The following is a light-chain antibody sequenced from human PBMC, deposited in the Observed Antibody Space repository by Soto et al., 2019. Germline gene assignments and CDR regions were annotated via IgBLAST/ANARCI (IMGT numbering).Light chain of an antibody. J-gene: IGKJ4*01. CDR1: QSVSSSH. CDR3: QQYFISALT. CDR2: GAS. Sequence: EIVLTQSPGTLSLSPGERATVSCRASQSVSSSHLAWYQQKPGQAPRLLIYGASSRATGIPDRFSGSGSGTDFTLTISRLEPEDFAVYYCQQYFISALTFGGGTKVEIK. V-gene: IGKV3-20*01.